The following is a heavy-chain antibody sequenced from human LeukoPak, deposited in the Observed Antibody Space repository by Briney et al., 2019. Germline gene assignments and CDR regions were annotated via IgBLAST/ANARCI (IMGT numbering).Heavy chain of an antibody. CDR1: GGSFSGYS. Sequence: SETLSLTCAVYGGSFSGYSWSWIRQPPGKGLEWIGYIYHSGSTYYNPSLKSRVTISVDRSKNQSSLKLSSVTAADTAVYYCARVDTAMGYYFDYWGQGTLVIVSS. D-gene: IGHD5-18*01. CDR3: ARVDTAMGYYFDY. V-gene: IGHV4-30-2*01. J-gene: IGHJ4*02. CDR2: IYHSGST.